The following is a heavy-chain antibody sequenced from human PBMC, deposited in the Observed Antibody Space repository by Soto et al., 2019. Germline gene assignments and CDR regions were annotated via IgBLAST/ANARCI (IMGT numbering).Heavy chain of an antibody. CDR3: AKGDFWSGYYAPLIDY. V-gene: IGHV3-23*01. CDR2: ISGSGGST. J-gene: IGHJ4*02. CDR1: GFTFSSYA. Sequence: GGSLRLSCAASGFTFSSYAMSWVRQAPGKGLEWVSAISGSGGSTYYADSVKGRFTISRDNSKNTLYLQMNSLRAEDTAVYYCAKGDFWSGYYAPLIDYWGQGTLVTVSS. D-gene: IGHD3-3*01.